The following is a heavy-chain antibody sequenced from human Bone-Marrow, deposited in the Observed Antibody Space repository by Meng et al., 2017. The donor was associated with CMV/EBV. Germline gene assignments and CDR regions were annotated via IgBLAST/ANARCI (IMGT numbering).Heavy chain of an antibody. CDR3: ARFPLSFDRLATHYYGMGV. CDR2: IIPILGIA. V-gene: IGHV1-69*10. J-gene: IGHJ6*01. Sequence: SVKVSCKASGGTFSSYAISWVRQAPGQGLEWMGGIIPILGIANYAQKFQGRVTITADKSTSTAYMELSSLRSEDTAVYYCARFPLSFDRLATHYYGMGVWGQGTTVTCSS. D-gene: IGHD3-9*01. CDR1: GGTFSSYA.